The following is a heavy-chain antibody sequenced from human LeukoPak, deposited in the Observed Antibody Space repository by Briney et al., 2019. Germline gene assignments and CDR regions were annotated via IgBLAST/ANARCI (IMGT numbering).Heavy chain of an antibody. V-gene: IGHV1-2*02. CDR2: IDPNSGGT. CDR3: ASPLCSGGSCYPDY. CDR1: GYTFTSYD. J-gene: IGHJ4*02. D-gene: IGHD2-15*01. Sequence: ASVKVSCKASGYTFTSYDINWVRQAPGQGLEWMGWIDPNSGGTNYAQKFQGRVTMTRDTSISTAYMELSRLRSDDTAVYYCASPLCSGGSCYPDYWGQGTLVTVSS.